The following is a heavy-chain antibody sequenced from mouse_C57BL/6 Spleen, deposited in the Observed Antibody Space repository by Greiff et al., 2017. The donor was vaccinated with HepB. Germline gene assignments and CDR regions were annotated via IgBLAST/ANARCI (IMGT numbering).Heavy chain of an antibody. V-gene: IGHV1-64*01. Sequence: VQLQQPGAELVKPGASVKLSCKASGYTFTSYWMHWVKQRPGQGLEWIGMIHPNSGSTNYNEKFKSKATLTVDKSSSTAYMQLSSLTSEDSAVYYCAFLYDGYYQGFAYWGQGTLVTVSA. CDR3: AFLYDGYYQGFAY. J-gene: IGHJ3*01. D-gene: IGHD2-3*01. CDR2: IHPNSGST. CDR1: GYTFTSYW.